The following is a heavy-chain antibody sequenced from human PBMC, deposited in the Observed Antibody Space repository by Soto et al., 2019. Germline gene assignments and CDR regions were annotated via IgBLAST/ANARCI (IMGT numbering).Heavy chain of an antibody. J-gene: IGHJ4*02. Sequence: LSLTCTVSGGSISSGGYYWSWIRQHPGKGLEWIGYIYYSGSTYYNPSLKSRVTISVDTSKNQFSLKLSSVTAADTAVYYCARITGYSSSWRIDYWGQGTLVTVSS. CDR3: ARITGYSSSWRIDY. CDR2: IYYSGST. CDR1: GGSISSGGYY. D-gene: IGHD6-13*01. V-gene: IGHV4-31*03.